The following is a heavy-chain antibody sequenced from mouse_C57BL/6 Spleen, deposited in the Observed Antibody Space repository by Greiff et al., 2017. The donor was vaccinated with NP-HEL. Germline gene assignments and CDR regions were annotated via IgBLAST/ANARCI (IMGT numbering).Heavy chain of an antibody. CDR3: ARGGYYGSSWNFDY. D-gene: IGHD1-1*01. CDR1: GYTFTDYY. CDR2: IYPGSGNT. V-gene: IGHV1-76*01. Sequence: QVQLQQSGAELVRPGASVKLSCKASGYTFTDYYINWVKQRPGQGLEWIARIYPGSGNTYYNEKFKGKATLTAEKSSSTAYMQLSSLTSEDSAVYFCARGGYYGSSWNFDYWGQGTTLTVSS. J-gene: IGHJ2*01.